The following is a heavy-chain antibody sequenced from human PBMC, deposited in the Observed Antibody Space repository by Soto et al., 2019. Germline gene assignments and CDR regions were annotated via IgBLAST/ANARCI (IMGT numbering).Heavy chain of an antibody. CDR3: ARGPLFYDTSGYYRDLPPDY. CDR1: GASISSGGYY. CDR2: IYFSGST. D-gene: IGHD3-22*01. V-gene: IGHV4-31*03. J-gene: IGHJ4*02. Sequence: SETLSLTCTVSGASISSGGYYWSWIRQHPGKGLEWIGDIYFSGSTYFNPSLKSRVTISIDTSKNQFSVKVSSVTAADTAVYYCARGPLFYDTSGYYRDLPPDYWGQGTLVTVSS.